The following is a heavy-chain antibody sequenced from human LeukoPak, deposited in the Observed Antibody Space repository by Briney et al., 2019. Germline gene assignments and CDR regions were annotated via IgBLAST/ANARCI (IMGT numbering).Heavy chain of an antibody. CDR3: AKDMRWLQFGYYFDY. J-gene: IGHJ4*02. CDR1: GFTFDDYA. D-gene: IGHD5-24*01. V-gene: IGHV3-9*01. CDR2: ISWNSGSI. Sequence: GGSLRLSCAASGFTFDDYAMHWVRQAPGKGLEWVSGISWNSGSIGYADSVKGRFTISRDNAKNSLYLQMNSLRAEDTALYYCAKDMRWLQFGYYFDYWAREPWSPSPQ.